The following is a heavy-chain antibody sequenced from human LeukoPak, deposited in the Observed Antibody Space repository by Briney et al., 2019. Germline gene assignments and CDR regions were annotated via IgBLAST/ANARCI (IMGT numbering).Heavy chain of an antibody. CDR1: GFTFSSYA. V-gene: IGHV3-23*01. CDR3: AKGSYCSGGSCYLRYFQH. Sequence: GGSLRLSCAASGFTFSSYAMSWVRQAPGKGLEWVSAISGGGGSTYYAAPVKGRFTISRDNSKNTLYLQMNSLRAEDTAVYYCAKGSYCSGGSCYLRYFQHWGQGTLVTVSS. D-gene: IGHD2-15*01. J-gene: IGHJ1*01. CDR2: ISGGGGST.